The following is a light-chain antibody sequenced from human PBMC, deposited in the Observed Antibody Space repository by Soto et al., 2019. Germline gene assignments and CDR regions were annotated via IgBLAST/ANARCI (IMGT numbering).Light chain of an antibody. J-gene: IGLJ1*01. Sequence: SYELTQPPSVSVAPGKTARITCGGNNIGSKSVHWYQQKPGQAPVLVIYYDSDRPSGIHERFSGSNSGNTATLTISRVEAGDEADYYCQVWDSSSDHYVVGTGTKLTVL. V-gene: IGLV3-21*04. CDR3: QVWDSSSDHYV. CDR2: YDS. CDR1: NIGSKS.